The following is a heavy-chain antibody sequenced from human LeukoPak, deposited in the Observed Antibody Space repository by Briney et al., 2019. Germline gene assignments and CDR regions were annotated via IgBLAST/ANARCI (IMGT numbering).Heavy chain of an antibody. J-gene: IGHJ5*02. V-gene: IGHV1-8*03. CDR1: GYTFTSYD. CDR2: MNPNSGNT. Sequence: ASVKVSCKASGYTFTSYDINWVRQATGQGLEWMGWMNPNSGNTGYGQNFQDRVTITRDTSISTAYMELSSLRSEDTAVYYCAKHAGRQRFGELSSGWFDPWGQGLRVTVSS. CDR3: AKHAGRQRFGELSSGWFDP. D-gene: IGHD3-10*01.